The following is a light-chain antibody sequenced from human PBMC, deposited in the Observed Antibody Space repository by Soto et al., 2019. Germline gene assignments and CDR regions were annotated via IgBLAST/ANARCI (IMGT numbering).Light chain of an antibody. CDR3: QQSYSIRPWT. CDR2: AAS. J-gene: IGKJ1*01. V-gene: IGKV1-39*01. Sequence: DIQMTQSPSSLSASVGDRVTITCRASQTVGSFLNWFQQKPGKAPNLLIYAASSLRSGVPSRFSGSGSGTDFTLTINSLQPEDFGTYYCQQSYSIRPWTFGQGTKVDIK. CDR1: QTVGSF.